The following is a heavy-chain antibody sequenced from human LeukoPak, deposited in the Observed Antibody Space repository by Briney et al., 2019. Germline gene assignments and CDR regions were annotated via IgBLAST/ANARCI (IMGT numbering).Heavy chain of an antibody. CDR1: GGTFSSYA. D-gene: IGHD3-22*01. J-gene: IGHJ4*02. Sequence: GASVKVSCKASGGTFSSYAISWVRQAPGQGLEWMGWISAYNGNTNYAQKLQGRVTMTTDTSTNIGYMELRSLRSDDTAVYYCARDDVPDYSDTSGPLSYFDYWGQGTLVTVSS. CDR3: ARDDVPDYSDTSGPLSYFDY. V-gene: IGHV1-18*01. CDR2: ISAYNGNT.